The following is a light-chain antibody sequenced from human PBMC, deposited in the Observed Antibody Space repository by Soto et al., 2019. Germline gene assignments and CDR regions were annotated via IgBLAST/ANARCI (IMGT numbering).Light chain of an antibody. CDR1: QSVSSN. CDR2: ATS. J-gene: IGKJ1*01. V-gene: IGKV3-15*01. CDR3: QQHNAWPWT. Sequence: EIVMTQSPATLSVSPGERATLSCWASQSVSSNLAWYQQTPGQAPRLLIYATSTRATGIPARFSGSGSGTEFTLTINSLQSEDSAVYYCQQHNAWPWTFGQGTKVEIK.